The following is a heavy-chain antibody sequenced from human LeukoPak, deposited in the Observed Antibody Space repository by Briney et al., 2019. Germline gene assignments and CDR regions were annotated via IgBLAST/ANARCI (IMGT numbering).Heavy chain of an antibody. CDR3: ARADSSSTGDYYYGMDV. J-gene: IGHJ6*02. Sequence: PSQTLSLTCAVPGGSISSGGYSWSWIRQPPGKGLEWIGYIYHSGSTYYNPSLKSRVTISVDRSKNQFPLKLSSVTAADTAVYYCARADSSSTGDYYYGMDVWGQGTTVTVSS. V-gene: IGHV4-30-2*01. CDR2: IYHSGST. D-gene: IGHD6-6*01. CDR1: GGSISSGGYS.